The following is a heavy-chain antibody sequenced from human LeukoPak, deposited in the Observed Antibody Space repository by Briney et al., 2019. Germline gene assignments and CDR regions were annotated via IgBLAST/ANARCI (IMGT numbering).Heavy chain of an antibody. CDR2: IPQSGST. V-gene: IGHV4-34*01. CDR3: ARGFPYYYYYYMDV. CDR1: GESFSGYF. J-gene: IGHJ6*03. Sequence: PSETLSLTCAVYGESFSGYFWSWVRQPPGKGLEWIGEIPQSGSTNYNPSLKSRVTISLDTSKNQFSLRLSSVTAADAAVYYCARGFPYYYYYYMDVWDKGTTVTVSS.